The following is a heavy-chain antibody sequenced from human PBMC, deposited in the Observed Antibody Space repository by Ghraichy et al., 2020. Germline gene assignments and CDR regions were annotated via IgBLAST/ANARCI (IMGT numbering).Heavy chain of an antibody. D-gene: IGHD4-11*01. CDR1: LGSISSSSYY. V-gene: IGHV4-39*02. J-gene: IGHJ4*02. Sequence: SETLSLTCTVSLGSISSSSYYWGWIRQPPGKGLEWIGTIHYSGSAYYNPSLKSRVTISVDTSKNHFSLKLSSVTAADTAVYYCARGPVDDDSYYGGLDYWGQGTLVTVSS. CDR2: IHYSGSA. CDR3: ARGPVDDDSYYGGLDY.